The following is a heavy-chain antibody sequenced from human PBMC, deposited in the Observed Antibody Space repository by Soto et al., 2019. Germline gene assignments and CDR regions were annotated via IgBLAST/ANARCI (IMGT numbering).Heavy chain of an antibody. CDR3: ARDSPDYYYYGMDV. CDR2: IWYDGTNR. CDR1: GFSFSSYG. Sequence: GGSLRLSCIASGFSFSSYGMHWVRQAPGKGLEWVAAIWYDGTNRYYADSVKGRFIISRDNSKNTLYLQMNSLRAEDTAVYYCARDSPDYYYYGMDVWGQGTTVTVSS. J-gene: IGHJ6*02. V-gene: IGHV3-33*01.